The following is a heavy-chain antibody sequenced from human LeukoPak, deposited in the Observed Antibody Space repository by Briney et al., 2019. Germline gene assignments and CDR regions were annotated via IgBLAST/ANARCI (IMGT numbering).Heavy chain of an antibody. V-gene: IGHV1-18*01. Sequence: ASVKVSCKASGYTFTSYGISWVRQAPGQGLEWMGWISAYNGNTNYAQKFQGRVTMTRDTSTSTVYMELSSLRSEDTAVYYCARGYRELDDYYYYIDVWGKGTTVTISS. CDR3: ARGYRELDDYYYYIDV. J-gene: IGHJ6*03. CDR2: ISAYNGNT. D-gene: IGHD3-10*01. CDR1: GYTFTSYG.